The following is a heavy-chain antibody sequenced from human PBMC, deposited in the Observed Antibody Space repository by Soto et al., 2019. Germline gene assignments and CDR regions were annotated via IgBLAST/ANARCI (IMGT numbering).Heavy chain of an antibody. CDR2: IYWDDDK. CDR3: AHTQLNYYGSGTYYFDY. Sequence: QITLKESGPTLVKATQTLTLTCTFSGFSLSTSGVGVGWIRQPPGKALEWLALIYWDDDKRYSPSLKSRLTITKDTSTNQVVLIMTNMDPVDTATYYCAHTQLNYYGSGTYYFDYWGQGTLVTVSS. D-gene: IGHD3-10*01. V-gene: IGHV2-5*02. J-gene: IGHJ4*02. CDR1: GFSLSTSGVG.